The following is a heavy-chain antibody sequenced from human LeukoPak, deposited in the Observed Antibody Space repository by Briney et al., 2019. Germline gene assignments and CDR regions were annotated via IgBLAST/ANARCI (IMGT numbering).Heavy chain of an antibody. Sequence: PGGSLRLSCAASGFTFSSYAMSWVRQAPGKGLVWVSTISGSGGSTYYADSVMGRFTISRDNSKNTLYLQMNSLRAEDTAVYYCAKGYYYEHDYWGQGTLVTVSS. CDR3: AKGYYYEHDY. CDR2: ISGSGGST. J-gene: IGHJ4*02. D-gene: IGHD3-22*01. CDR1: GFTFSSYA. V-gene: IGHV3-23*01.